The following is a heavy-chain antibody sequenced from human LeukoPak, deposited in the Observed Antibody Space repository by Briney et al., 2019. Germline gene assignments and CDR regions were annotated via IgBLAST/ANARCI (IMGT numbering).Heavy chain of an antibody. CDR3: AIVVARGEQWLDQGYFDY. J-gene: IGHJ4*02. Sequence: GASVKVSCKVSGYTLTELSMHWVRQALGKGLEWMGGFDPEDGETIYAQKFQGRVTMTEDTSTDTAYMELSSLRSEDTAVYYCAIVVARGEQWLDQGYFDYWGQGTLVTVSS. CDR2: FDPEDGET. V-gene: IGHV1-24*01. D-gene: IGHD6-19*01. CDR1: GYTLTELS.